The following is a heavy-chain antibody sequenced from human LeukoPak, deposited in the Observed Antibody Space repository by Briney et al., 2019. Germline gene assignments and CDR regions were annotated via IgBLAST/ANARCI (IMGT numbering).Heavy chain of an antibody. J-gene: IGHJ5*02. D-gene: IGHD2-2*01. CDR3: AGLNSYAGFDP. CDR1: GYTFTGYY. CDR2: INPSGGST. V-gene: IGHV1-46*01. Sequence: ASVKVSCKASGYTFTGYYMHWVRQAPGQGLEWMGIINPSGGSTSYAQKFQGRATMTRDTSISTAYMELSRLRSDDTAVYYCAGLNSYAGFDPWGQGTLVTVSS.